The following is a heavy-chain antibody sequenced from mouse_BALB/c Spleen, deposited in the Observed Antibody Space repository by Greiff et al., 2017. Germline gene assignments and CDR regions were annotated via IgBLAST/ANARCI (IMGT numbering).Heavy chain of an antibody. CDR3: ARGNYYGSSFYFDY. V-gene: IGHV1S137*01. D-gene: IGHD1-1*01. CDR1: GYTFTDYA. J-gene: IGHJ2*01. CDR2: ISTYYGDA. Sequence: VHLVESGAELVRPGVSVKISCKGSGYTFTDYAMHWVKQSHAKSLEWIGVISTYYGDASYNQKFKGKATMTVDKSSSTAYMELARLTSEDSAIYYCARGNYYGSSFYFDYWGQGTTLTVSS.